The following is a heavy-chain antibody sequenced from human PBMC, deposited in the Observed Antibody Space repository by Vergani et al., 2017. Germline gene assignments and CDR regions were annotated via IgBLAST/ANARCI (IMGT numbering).Heavy chain of an antibody. J-gene: IGHJ3*02. D-gene: IGHD2-2*01. CDR3: ARDSCSSTSCDEGDTFDS. CDR2: IIPVFGTA. Sequence: QVQLVQSGAEVKKPGSSVKVSCKASGGTFSSYAINWVRQAPGQGLEWMGRIIPVFGTANYAKKFQGRVTSTADESTSTAYMELSSLRSEDTAVYYCARDSCSSTSCDEGDTFDSWGQGTMVTVSS. V-gene: IGHV1-69*13. CDR1: GGTFSSYA.